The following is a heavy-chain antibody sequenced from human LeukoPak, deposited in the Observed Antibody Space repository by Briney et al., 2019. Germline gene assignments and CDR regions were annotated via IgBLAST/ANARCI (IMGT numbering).Heavy chain of an antibody. CDR3: AKLLYYYDSSQPY. Sequence: GGSLRLSCAASGFTFSSYAMTWVRQAPGKGLEWVSAITGGGDTTYYADSVKGRFIISRDNAKNSLYLQMNSLRVEDTAVYYCAKLLYYYDSSQPYWGQGTLVTVSS. V-gene: IGHV3-23*01. J-gene: IGHJ4*02. CDR1: GFTFSSYA. CDR2: ITGGGDTT. D-gene: IGHD3-22*01.